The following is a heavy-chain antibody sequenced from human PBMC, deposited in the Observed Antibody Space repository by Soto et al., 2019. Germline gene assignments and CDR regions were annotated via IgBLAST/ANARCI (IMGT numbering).Heavy chain of an antibody. J-gene: IGHJ4*02. CDR1: GFTFSSYA. Sequence: RGSLRLSCAASGFTFSSYAVSWVLQAPGKGLEWVSAISGSGGSTYYADSVKGRFTISRDNSKNTLYLQMNSLRAEDTAVYYCAGKVLRYFDWYTPGHYWGQGTLVTVSS. V-gene: IGHV3-23*01. D-gene: IGHD3-9*01. CDR3: AGKVLRYFDWYTPGHY. CDR2: ISGSGGST.